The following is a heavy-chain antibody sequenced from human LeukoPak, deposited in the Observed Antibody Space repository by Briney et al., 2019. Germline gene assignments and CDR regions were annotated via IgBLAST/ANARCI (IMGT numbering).Heavy chain of an antibody. J-gene: IGHJ3*02. Sequence: GGSLRLSCAASGFSFSSYRTDWVRQAPGKGLEWVSSISSSSTYIYYADSVKGRFTISRDNAENSLYLQMNSLRAEDTAVYYCARDRYYGSGSSDAFDIWGRGTTVTVSS. V-gene: IGHV3-21*01. CDR3: ARDRYYGSGSSDAFDI. CDR1: GFSFSSYR. D-gene: IGHD3-10*01. CDR2: ISSSSTYI.